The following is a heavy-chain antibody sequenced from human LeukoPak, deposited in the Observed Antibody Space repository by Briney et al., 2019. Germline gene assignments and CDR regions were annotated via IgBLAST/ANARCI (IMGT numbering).Heavy chain of an antibody. V-gene: IGHV1-18*01. CDR3: ARDSVDGSGTYYNDSPDY. CDR1: GYTFIIYG. D-gene: IGHD3-10*01. J-gene: IGHJ4*02. CDR2: ISAYNGNT. Sequence: ASVKVSFTSSGYTFIIYGISWVRQAPGQGLEWMGWISAYNGNTDYAQKLRGRLIMTTDTSTSTAYMELRSLRSDDTAIYYCARDSVDGSGTYYNDSPDYWGQGTLVTVSS.